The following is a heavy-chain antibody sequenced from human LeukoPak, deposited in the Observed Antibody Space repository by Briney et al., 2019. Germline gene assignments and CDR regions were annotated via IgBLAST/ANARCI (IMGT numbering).Heavy chain of an antibody. Sequence: SETLSLTCAVYGGSFSGYYWSWIRQPPGKGLEWIGEINHSGSTNYNPSLKSRVTISVDTSKNQFSLKLSSVTAADTAVYYCARGLSGDCVPDNWFDPWGQGTLVTVSS. V-gene: IGHV4-34*01. CDR1: GGSFSGYY. CDR3: ARGLSGDCVPDNWFDP. CDR2: INHSGST. D-gene: IGHD2-21*02. J-gene: IGHJ5*02.